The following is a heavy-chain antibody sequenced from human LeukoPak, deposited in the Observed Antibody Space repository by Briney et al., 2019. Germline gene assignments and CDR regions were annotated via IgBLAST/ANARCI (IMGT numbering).Heavy chain of an antibody. J-gene: IGHJ4*02. CDR2: IYYSGST. Sequence: SETLSLTCTVSGGSISSYYWSWIRQPPGKGLEWIGYIYYSGSTNYNPSLKSRVTISVDTSKNQFSLKLSSVTAADTAVYYCARRKIVLRYPGFDYWGQGTLVTVSS. CDR3: ARRKIVLRYPGFDY. CDR1: GGSISSYY. V-gene: IGHV4-59*12. D-gene: IGHD3-9*01.